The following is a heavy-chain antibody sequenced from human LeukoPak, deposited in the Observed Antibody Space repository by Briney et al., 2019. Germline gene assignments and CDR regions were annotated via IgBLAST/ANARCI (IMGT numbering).Heavy chain of an antibody. Sequence: QPGGSLRLSCAGSGFTFNNYPISWVRQTPGKGLEWVSAISGSGGSTYYADSVKGRFTISRDNSKNTLYLQMNSLRAEDTAVYYCAKDRLVVVVPATSSMDVWGKGTTVTVSS. CDR1: GFTFNNYP. CDR2: ISGSGGST. CDR3: AKDRLVVVVPATSSMDV. D-gene: IGHD2-2*01. J-gene: IGHJ6*04. V-gene: IGHV3-23*01.